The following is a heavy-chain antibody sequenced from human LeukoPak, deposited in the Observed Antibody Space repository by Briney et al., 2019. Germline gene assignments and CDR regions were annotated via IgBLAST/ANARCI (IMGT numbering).Heavy chain of an antibody. CDR2: IKSKTGGGTT. D-gene: IGHD3-10*01. CDR1: GFTFSNAW. V-gene: IGHV3-15*01. CDR3: TTATLLWFGELYYYYYMDV. Sequence: TGGSLRLSCAASGFTFSNAWMSWVRQAPGKGLEWVGRIKSKTGGGTTDYAAPVKGRFTISRDDSKNTLYLQMNSLKTEDTAVYYCTTATLLWFGELYYYYYMDVWGKGTTVTVSS. J-gene: IGHJ6*03.